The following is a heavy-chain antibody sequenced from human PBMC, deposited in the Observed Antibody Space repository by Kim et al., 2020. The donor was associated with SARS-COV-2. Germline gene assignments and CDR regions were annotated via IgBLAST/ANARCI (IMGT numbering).Heavy chain of an antibody. D-gene: IGHD3-10*01. J-gene: IGHJ4*02. CDR3: AKDIHYGSGSYCLFDY. CDR1: GFTFGDYA. Sequence: GGSLRLSCAASGFTFGDYAMHWVRQAPGKGLEWVSGISWNSGSIGYADSVKGRFTISRDNAKNSLYLQMNSLRAEDTALYYCAKDIHYGSGSYCLFDYWGQGTLVTVSS. CDR2: ISWNSGSI. V-gene: IGHV3-9*01.